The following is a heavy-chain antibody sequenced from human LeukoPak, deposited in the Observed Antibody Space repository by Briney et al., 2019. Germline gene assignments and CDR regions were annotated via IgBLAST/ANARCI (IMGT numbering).Heavy chain of an antibody. Sequence: GASVKVSCKASGGTFSGYAISWVRQAPGQWLEWMGRIIPILGIANYARKFQGRVTITADKSTSTAYMELSSLRSEDTAVYYCARDGGSAIPFDYWGQGTLVTVSS. CDR1: GGTFSGYA. CDR3: ARDGGSAIPFDY. V-gene: IGHV1-69*04. J-gene: IGHJ4*02. CDR2: IIPILGIA.